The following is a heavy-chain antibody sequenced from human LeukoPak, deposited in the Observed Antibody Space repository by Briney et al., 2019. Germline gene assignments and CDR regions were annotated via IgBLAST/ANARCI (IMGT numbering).Heavy chain of an antibody. J-gene: IGHJ3*02. CDR1: GGSFSGYC. CDR2: INHSGST. V-gene: IGHV4-34*01. D-gene: IGHD2-2*01. Sequence: PSETLTLTCAVNGGSFSGYCWSWIRQPPGKGLEWIGEINHSGSTNYNPSLKSRVTISVDTSKNQFSLKLSSVTAADTAVYYCAKRLWYCSRSSCPSRRLRQRGDFDIWGQGTMVTVSS. CDR3: AKRLWYCSRSSCPSRRLRQRGDFDI.